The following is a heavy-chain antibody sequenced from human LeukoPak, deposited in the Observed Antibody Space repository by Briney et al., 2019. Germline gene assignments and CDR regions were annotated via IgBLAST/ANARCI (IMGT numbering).Heavy chain of an antibody. D-gene: IGHD3-22*01. V-gene: IGHV1-69*05. CDR1: GGTFSSYA. Sequence: SVKVSCKPSGGTFSSYAISCVRQAPGQGLEWMGGIIPIFGTANYAQKFQSRVTITTDESTSTAYMELSRLRSEDTAVYYGARGGYYYDSSGYWVGAFDIWGQGTMVTVSS. CDR3: ARGGYYYDSSGYWVGAFDI. J-gene: IGHJ3*02. CDR2: IIPIFGTA.